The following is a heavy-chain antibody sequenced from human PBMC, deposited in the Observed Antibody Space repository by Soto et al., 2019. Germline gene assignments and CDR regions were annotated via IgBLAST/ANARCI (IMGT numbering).Heavy chain of an antibody. Sequence: SETLSLTCSVSGDSVNSRAYFWSWIRQPPGKGLEWLGFVYHDGRTNYSPSLKSRLSISVDRSKNQFSLTLRSVTAADTAVYFCAKDRGVGSPGFFVAWGQGSLVTVSS. V-gene: IGHV4-61*08. J-gene: IGHJ5*02. CDR2: VYHDGRT. CDR3: AKDRGVGSPGFFVA. CDR1: GDSVNSRAYF. D-gene: IGHD3-10*01.